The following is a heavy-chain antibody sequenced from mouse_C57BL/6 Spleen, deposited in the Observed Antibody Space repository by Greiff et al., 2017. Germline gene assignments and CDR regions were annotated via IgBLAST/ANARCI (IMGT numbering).Heavy chain of an antibody. J-gene: IGHJ2*01. D-gene: IGHD2-4*01. V-gene: IGHV1-64*01. Sequence: VQLQQSGAELVKPGASVKLSCKASGYTFTSYWMHWVKQRPGQGLEWIGMIHPNTGSTTYNEKFTGTATLTVDKSSSTAYMQLSSLTSEYSAVYYWTDYDGWGWGQGTTLTVSS. CDR2: IHPNTGST. CDR1: GYTFTSYW. CDR3: TDYDGWG.